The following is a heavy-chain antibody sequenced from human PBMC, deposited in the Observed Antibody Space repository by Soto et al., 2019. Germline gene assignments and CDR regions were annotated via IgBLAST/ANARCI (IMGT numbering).Heavy chain of an antibody. D-gene: IGHD2-21*02. CDR2: ISSSNRYI. CDR1: GFNFTTYT. J-gene: IGHJ3*02. Sequence: EVQLVESGGGLVKPGGSLRLSCAASGFNFTTYTMNWVRQAPGKGLEWVSSISSSNRYIYYADSVKGRFTISRDDAKNSLYLQMNSLRAEDTAVYYCARDRCRGGDCYRPYAFDIWGQGTQVIVSS. CDR3: ARDRCRGGDCYRPYAFDI. V-gene: IGHV3-21*01.